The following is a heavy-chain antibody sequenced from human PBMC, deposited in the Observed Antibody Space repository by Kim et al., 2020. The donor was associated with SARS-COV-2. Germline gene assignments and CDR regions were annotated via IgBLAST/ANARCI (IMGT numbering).Heavy chain of an antibody. V-gene: IGHV3-23*01. CDR1: GFTFNNYG. D-gene: IGHD4-17*01. CDR2: ISGSSRGT. Sequence: GSLRLSCAASGFTFNNYGMSWVRQAPGKGLEWVSAISGSSRGTYYADSVKGRFTISRDNSRNTKNTLYLQMNSLRVEDTGVYYCAKGGTVTTDLPPQPSYYYAMDVWGQGTTVTVSS. CDR3: AKGGTVTTDLPPQPSYYYAMDV. J-gene: IGHJ6*01.